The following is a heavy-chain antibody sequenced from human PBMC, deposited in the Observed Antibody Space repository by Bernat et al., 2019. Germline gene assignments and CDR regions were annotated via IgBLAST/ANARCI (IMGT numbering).Heavy chain of an antibody. CDR3: ARKAARSGDFDY. V-gene: IGHV4-59*08. CDR1: SGSISDYY. J-gene: IGHJ4*02. Sequence: QVQLQESGPGLVRPSETLSLTCTVSSGSISDYYWSWFRQPPGKGLEWIGYIYYTGSIKYNPSLESRVTISVDTSKNQFSLKVNSLTAADTAVYYCARKAARSGDFDYWGQGTLVTVSS. CDR2: IYYTGSI. D-gene: IGHD3-22*01.